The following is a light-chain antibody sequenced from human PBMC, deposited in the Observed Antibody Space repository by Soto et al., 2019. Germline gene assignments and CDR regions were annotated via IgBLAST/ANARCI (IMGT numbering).Light chain of an antibody. CDR2: KAS. Sequence: DIQMTQSPSTLSASLGDIVTITCRSSQSISTWLAWYQQKPGKAPKLLIYKASGLESGVPSRFSGSGSGTDFTLTISSLQPDDFATYYCQQYNSYSPLTFGGGTKVDIK. CDR3: QQYNSYSPLT. CDR1: QSISTW. V-gene: IGKV1-5*03. J-gene: IGKJ4*01.